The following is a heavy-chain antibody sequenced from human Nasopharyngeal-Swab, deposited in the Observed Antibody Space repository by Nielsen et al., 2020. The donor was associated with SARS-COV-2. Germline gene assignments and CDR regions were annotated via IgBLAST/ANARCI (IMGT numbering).Heavy chain of an antibody. Sequence: GGSLRLSCAASGFTFSSYWMSWVRQAPGKGLEWVANIKQDGSEKYYVDSVKGRFTISRDNAKNSLYLQMNSLRAEDTAVYYCAREEITMVRGVIILDWFDPWGQGTPVTVSS. D-gene: IGHD3-10*01. CDR1: GFTFSSYW. J-gene: IGHJ5*02. V-gene: IGHV3-7*01. CDR2: IKQDGSEK. CDR3: AREEITMVRGVIILDWFDP.